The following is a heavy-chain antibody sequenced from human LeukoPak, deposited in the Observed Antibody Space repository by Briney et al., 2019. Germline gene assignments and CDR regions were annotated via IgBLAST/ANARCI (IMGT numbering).Heavy chain of an antibody. J-gene: IGHJ6*03. CDR3: ARDQVQSDYYYYYSMHV. CDR1: GFTFSSYW. Sequence: GGSLRLSCAASGFTFSSYWMSWVRQAPGKGLEWVANIKQDGSEKYYVDSVKGRFTISRDNAKNSLYLQMNSLRAEDTAVYYCARDQVQSDYYYYYSMHVWGKGTTVTASS. CDR2: IKQDGSEK. V-gene: IGHV3-7*01. D-gene: IGHD1-1*01.